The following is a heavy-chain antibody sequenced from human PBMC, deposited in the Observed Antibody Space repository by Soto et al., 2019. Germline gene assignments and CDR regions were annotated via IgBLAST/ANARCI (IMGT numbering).Heavy chain of an antibody. CDR2: IYSGGST. CDR3: ARATMIGLLSS. V-gene: IGHV3-66*01. D-gene: IGHD3-22*01. Sequence: GGALRVSCAASGFAVSRNFMSWVRQAPGKGLEWVSVIYSGGSTYYADSVKGRFTISRDNSENTLYLQMNSLRAEDTAIYYCARATMIGLLSSWGQGT. CDR1: GFAVSRNF. J-gene: IGHJ5*02.